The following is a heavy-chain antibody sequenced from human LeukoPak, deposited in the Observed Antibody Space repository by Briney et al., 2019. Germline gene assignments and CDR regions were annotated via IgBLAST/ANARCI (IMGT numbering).Heavy chain of an antibody. Sequence: SETLSLTCTVSDYSISNTYYWVWIRQPPGKGLEWIGNIHHSGITNYNPSLKSRVSISIDTSKNQFSLKLTSLRAADTAVYYCAREGPIQFLEQIDFWGQGSLVTVSS. CDR3: AREGPIQFLEQIDF. V-gene: IGHV4-38-2*02. CDR2: IHHSGIT. J-gene: IGHJ4*02. CDR1: DYSISNTYY. D-gene: IGHD3-3*01.